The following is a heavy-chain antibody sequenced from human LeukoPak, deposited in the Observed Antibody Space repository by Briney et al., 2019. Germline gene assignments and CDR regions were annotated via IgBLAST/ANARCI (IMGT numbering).Heavy chain of an antibody. J-gene: IGHJ4*02. V-gene: IGHV1-69*13. CDR2: IIPIFGTA. Sequence: ASVKVSCKASGGTFSSYAISWVRQAPGQGLEWMGGIIPIFGTANYAQKFRGRVTITADESTSTAYMELSSLRSEDTAVYYCARDPAGHYYDSSPSLRYWGQGTLVTVSS. CDR1: GGTFSSYA. D-gene: IGHD3-22*01. CDR3: ARDPAGHYYDSSPSLRY.